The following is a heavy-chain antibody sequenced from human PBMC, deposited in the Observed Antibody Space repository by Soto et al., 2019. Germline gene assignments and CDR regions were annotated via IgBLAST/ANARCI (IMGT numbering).Heavy chain of an antibody. CDR2: IIPIFGTA. CDR1: GGTFSSYA. V-gene: IGHV1-69*13. D-gene: IGHD2-15*01. J-gene: IGHJ6*02. CDR3: AEGVVVVVAATVFSDYYYGMDV. Sequence: GASVKVSCKASGGTFSSYAISWVRQAPGQGLEWMGGIIPIFGTANYAQKFQGRVTITADESTSAAYIELSSLRSEDTAVYYCAEGVVVVVAATVFSDYYYGMDVWGQGTTVTVSS.